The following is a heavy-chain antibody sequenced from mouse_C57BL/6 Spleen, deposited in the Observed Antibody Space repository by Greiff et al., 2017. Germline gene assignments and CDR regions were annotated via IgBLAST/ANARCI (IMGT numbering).Heavy chain of an antibody. J-gene: IGHJ4*01. V-gene: IGHV5-4*01. CDR2: ISDGGSYT. Sequence: EVQLVESGGGLVKPGGSLKLSCAASGFTFSSYAMSWVRQTPEKRLEWVATISDGGSYTYYPDNVKGRFTISRDNAKNNLYLQMSHLKSEDTAMYYCAREGRRAMDYWGQGTSVTVSS. CDR3: AREGRRAMDY. CDR1: GFTFSSYA. D-gene: IGHD3-3*01.